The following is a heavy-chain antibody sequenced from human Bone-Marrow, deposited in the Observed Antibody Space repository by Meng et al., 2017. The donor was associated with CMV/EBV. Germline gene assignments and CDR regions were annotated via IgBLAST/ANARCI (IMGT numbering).Heavy chain of an antibody. J-gene: IGHJ6*02. CDR1: GFTVSSNY. Sequence: GESLKISCAASGFTVSSNYMNWVRQAPGKGLEWVSGINWNGGSTGYADSVKGRFTISRDNAKNSLYLQMNSLRAEDTALYYCARAGYNITIFGVVYGMDVWGQGTTVTVSS. CDR3: ARAGYNITIFGVVYGMDV. D-gene: IGHD3-3*01. CDR2: INWNGGST. V-gene: IGHV3-20*04.